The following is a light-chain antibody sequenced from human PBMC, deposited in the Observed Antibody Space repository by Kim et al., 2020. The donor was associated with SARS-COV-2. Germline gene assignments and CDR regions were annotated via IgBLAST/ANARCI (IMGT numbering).Light chain of an antibody. CDR1: QGISSF. CDR2: AVS. CDR3: QQLNNFPWT. Sequence: IQLTQSPSSLSASVGDRATITCRASQGISSFLAWYQQKPGKAPKLLINAVSTLQSGVPSRFSGSGSGTDFTLTISSLQPEDFATYYCQQLNNFPWTFGQGTKVDIK. J-gene: IGKJ1*01. V-gene: IGKV1-9*01.